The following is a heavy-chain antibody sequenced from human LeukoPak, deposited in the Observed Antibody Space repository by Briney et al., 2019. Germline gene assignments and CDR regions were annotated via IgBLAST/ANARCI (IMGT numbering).Heavy chain of an antibody. J-gene: IGHJ4*02. CDR2: ISGSGGST. CDR1: GFTFSHYA. D-gene: IGHD3-10*01. Sequence: GGSLRLSCAASGFTFSHYAMSWVRQAPGKGLEWVSSISGSGGSTYYTDSLKGRFTISRDNSKATLYLQVNSLRAEDTDVYYCAKEGVSTVQGSSSLYYFDYWGQGTLVTVSS. CDR3: AKEGVSTVQGSSSLYYFDY. V-gene: IGHV3-23*01.